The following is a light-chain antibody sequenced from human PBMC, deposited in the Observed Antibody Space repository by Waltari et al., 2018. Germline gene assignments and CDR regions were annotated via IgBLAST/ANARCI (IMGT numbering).Light chain of an antibody. V-gene: IGLV3-21*02. CDR3: QVWDSVTDPWV. Sequence: SYVLTQPPSVSVAPGQTARITCGGHSIERKMVHWDQRKPGQAPVLVVYDEKHRPSGIPERFSGSNFGNTATLTISRVEAGDEADYLCQVWDSVTDPWVFGGGTKLTVL. CDR1: SIERKM. CDR2: DEK. J-gene: IGLJ3*02.